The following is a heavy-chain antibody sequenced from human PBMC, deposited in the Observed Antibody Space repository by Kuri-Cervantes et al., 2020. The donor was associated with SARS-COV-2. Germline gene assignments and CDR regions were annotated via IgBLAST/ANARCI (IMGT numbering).Heavy chain of an antibody. Sequence: ASVKVSCKASGYTFTGYYMHWVRQAPGQGLEWMGWINPNSGGTNYAQKFQGWVTMTTDTSTSTAYMELRSLRSDDTAVYYCARDFFAGYSSSWYSPWGQGTLVTVSS. CDR1: GYTFTGYY. D-gene: IGHD6-13*01. J-gene: IGHJ5*02. CDR3: ARDFFAGYSSSWYSP. V-gene: IGHV1-2*04. CDR2: INPNSGGT.